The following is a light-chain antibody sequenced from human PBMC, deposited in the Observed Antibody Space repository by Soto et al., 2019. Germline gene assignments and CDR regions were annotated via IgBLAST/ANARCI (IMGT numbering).Light chain of an antibody. V-gene: IGLV2-23*02. Sequence: QSALTQPASVSGSPGQSISISCTGTRSDVGTYNLVSWYQQYPGKAPKLIIFEVSKRPSGVSSRFSGSKSGITASLTISGLQAEDEADYFYCSYAVGSIYVFGSGTKLTVL. J-gene: IGLJ1*01. CDR1: RSDVGTYNL. CDR3: CSYAVGSIYV. CDR2: EVS.